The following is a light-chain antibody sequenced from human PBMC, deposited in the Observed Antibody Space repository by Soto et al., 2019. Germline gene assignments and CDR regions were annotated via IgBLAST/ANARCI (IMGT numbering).Light chain of an antibody. Sequence: EIVMTQSPTTLSVSPGEGATLSCRASQSVSSDLAWYHQKPGQAHRLLIYGASTRATGIQARFSGSGSGTDYTLTIRSLQPEDFATYYCKQSYNTPQTFGQGTKVDIK. V-gene: IGKV3-15*01. CDR3: KQSYNTPQT. CDR2: GAS. CDR1: QSVSSD. J-gene: IGKJ1*01.